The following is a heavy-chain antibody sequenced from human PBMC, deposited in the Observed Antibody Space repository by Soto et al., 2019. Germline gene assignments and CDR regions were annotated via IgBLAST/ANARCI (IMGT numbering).Heavy chain of an antibody. CDR1: GFTFSSYG. CDR2: ISDEGSNK. CDR3: AKDQTHAFDI. V-gene: IGHV3-30*18. Sequence: QVQLVESGGGVVQPGRSLRLSCAASGFTFSSYGMYWVRQAPGKGVGWVAVISDEGSNKYYAVSVKGGFTISKDKSKNTLYLQMNSLRVEDTAVYYCAKDQTHAFDIWGQGTVVTVSS. J-gene: IGHJ3*02.